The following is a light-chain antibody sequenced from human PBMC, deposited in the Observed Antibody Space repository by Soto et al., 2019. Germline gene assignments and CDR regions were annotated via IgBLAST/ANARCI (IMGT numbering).Light chain of an antibody. CDR3: MQAIQTPWT. J-gene: IGKJ1*01. CDR1: QSLLHSNGYNY. Sequence: DIVMTQSPLSLPVTPGEPASISCRSSQSLLHSNGYNYLDRYLQKPGQSQQLLIYLGSNRASGVADRFSGSGSGTAFTLRISRVEGEDVGVYSCMQAIQTPWTFGQGTKVQIK. V-gene: IGKV2-28*01. CDR2: LGS.